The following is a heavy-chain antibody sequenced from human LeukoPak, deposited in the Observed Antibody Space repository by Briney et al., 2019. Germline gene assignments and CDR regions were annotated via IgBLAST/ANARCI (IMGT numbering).Heavy chain of an antibody. CDR2: INPNSGDT. CDR3: ARDLYSSGWTDAFDI. V-gene: IGHV1-2*02. D-gene: IGHD6-19*01. Sequence: SVKVSCKASGYTFTGYYMHWVRQAPGQGLEWMGWINPNSGDTNYSQKFQGRVSMTRDTSINTAYMELSRLTSDDTAVYYCARDLYSSGWTDAFDIWGQGTMVTVSS. CDR1: GYTFTGYY. J-gene: IGHJ3*02.